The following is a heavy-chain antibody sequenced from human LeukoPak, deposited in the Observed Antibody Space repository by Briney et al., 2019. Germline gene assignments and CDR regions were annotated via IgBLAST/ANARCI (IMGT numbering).Heavy chain of an antibody. J-gene: IGHJ6*03. D-gene: IGHD2-2*01. CDR2: ISSSSSYI. Sequence: GGSLRLSCAASGVTFSSYSMNWVRQAPGKGLEWVSSISSSSSYIYYADSVKGRFTISRDNAKNSLYLQMNSLRAEDTAVYYCARDGAYCSSTSCLYYYYYYYMDVWGKGTTVTVSS. CDR3: ARDGAYCSSTSCLYYYYYYYMDV. V-gene: IGHV3-21*01. CDR1: GVTFSSYS.